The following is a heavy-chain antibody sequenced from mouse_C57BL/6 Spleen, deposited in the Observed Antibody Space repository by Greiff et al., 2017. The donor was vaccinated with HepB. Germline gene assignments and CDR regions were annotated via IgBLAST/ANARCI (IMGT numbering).Heavy chain of an antibody. D-gene: IGHD1-1*01. Sequence: VMLVESGPGLVQPSQSLSITCTVSGFSLTSYGVHWVRQSPGKGLEWLGVIWSGGSTVYNAAFISRLSISKDNSKSQVFFKMNSLQADDTAIYYCARGGSSHWYFDVWGTGTTVTVSS. J-gene: IGHJ1*03. CDR2: IWSGGST. V-gene: IGHV2-2*01. CDR1: GFSLTSYG. CDR3: ARGGSSHWYFDV.